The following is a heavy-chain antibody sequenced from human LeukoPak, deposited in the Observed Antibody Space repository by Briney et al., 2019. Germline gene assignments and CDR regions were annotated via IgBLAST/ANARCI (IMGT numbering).Heavy chain of an antibody. D-gene: IGHD2-21*02. CDR3: ARVHGGDTNWFDP. V-gene: IGHV1-2*04. J-gene: IGHJ5*02. Sequence: ASVKVSCKASGYTFTGYYMHWVRQAPGQGLEWMGWINPNSGGTNYAQKFQGWVTMTRDKPISTAYMELSRLRSDDTAVYYCARVHGGDTNWFDPWGQGTLVTVSS. CDR2: INPNSGGT. CDR1: GYTFTGYY.